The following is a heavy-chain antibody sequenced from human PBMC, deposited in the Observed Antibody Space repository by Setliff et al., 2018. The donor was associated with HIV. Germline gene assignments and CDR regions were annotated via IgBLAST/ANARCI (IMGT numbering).Heavy chain of an antibody. CDR3: ARSDWELVLSSFDY. J-gene: IGHJ4*02. CDR1: GYTFASYG. D-gene: IGHD1-26*01. Sequence: ASVNVSCKASGYTFASYGITWVRQAPGQGLEWMGWISAYDGNTNYAQKVRERVTLTTDTATNTAFMELKNLTSADTAVYFCARSDWELVLSSFDYWGQGTQVTVSS. CDR2: ISAYDGNT. V-gene: IGHV1-18*01.